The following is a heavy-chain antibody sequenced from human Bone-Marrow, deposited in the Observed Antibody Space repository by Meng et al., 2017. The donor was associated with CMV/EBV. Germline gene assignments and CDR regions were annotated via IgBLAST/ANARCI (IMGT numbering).Heavy chain of an antibody. J-gene: IGHJ4*02. CDR3: ARGDKSIAAL. CDR2: IIPIFGTA. Sequence: SVKVSCKASGGTFSSYAISWVRQAPGQGLEWMGGIIPIFGTANYAQKFQGRVTITTDESTSTAYMELSRLRSEDTAVYYCARGDKSIAALWGQGTRVTGSS. CDR1: GGTFSSYA. V-gene: IGHV1-69*05. D-gene: IGHD6-6*01.